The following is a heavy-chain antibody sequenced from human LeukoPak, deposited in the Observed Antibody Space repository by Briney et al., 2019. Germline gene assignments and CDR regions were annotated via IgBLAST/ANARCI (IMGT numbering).Heavy chain of an antibody. V-gene: IGHV4-31*03. Sequence: SETLSLTCTVSGVSINSSGYFWSWLRQFPGKGLEWIGYIFYSGSTDYNPSLRSRVSISVDTSKNQFSLKLSSVTAADTAVYYCARESTRGVTHPFGFDIWGQGTMVTVSS. J-gene: IGHJ3*02. CDR3: ARESTRGVTHPFGFDI. CDR1: GVSINSSGYF. D-gene: IGHD3-10*01. CDR2: IFYSGST.